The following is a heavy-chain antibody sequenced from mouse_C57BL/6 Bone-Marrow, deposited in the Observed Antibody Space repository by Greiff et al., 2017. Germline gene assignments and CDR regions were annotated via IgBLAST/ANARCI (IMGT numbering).Heavy chain of an antibody. CDR3: APYGNYPFAY. CDR2: IYPSDSET. D-gene: IGHD2-1*01. V-gene: IGHV1-61*01. J-gene: IGHJ3*01. CDR1: GYTFTSYW. Sequence: QVQLQQSGAELVRPGSSVKLSCKASGYTFTSYWMAWVKQRPGQGLEWIGNIYPSDSETHYNQKFKDKATLTVDKSSSTAYMQLSSLTSEDSAVYYCAPYGNYPFAYWGQGTLVTVSA.